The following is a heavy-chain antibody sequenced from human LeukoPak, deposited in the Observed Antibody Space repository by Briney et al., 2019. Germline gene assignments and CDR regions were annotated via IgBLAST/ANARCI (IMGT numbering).Heavy chain of an antibody. V-gene: IGHV1-18*01. CDR3: ARPVVAGNFDY. D-gene: IGHD6-19*01. Sequence: ASVKVSCKTSGYTFTSYGISWVRQAPGQGLEWMGGISGYSGNTNYAQKYQGRVTMTTDTSTTTAYMELRSLRSDDTAVYYCARPVVAGNFDYWGQGTLVTVSS. J-gene: IGHJ4*02. CDR1: GYTFTSYG. CDR2: ISGYSGNT.